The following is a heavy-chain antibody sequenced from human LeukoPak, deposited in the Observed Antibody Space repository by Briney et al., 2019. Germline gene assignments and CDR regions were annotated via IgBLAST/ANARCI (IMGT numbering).Heavy chain of an antibody. CDR3: ARSSGYYSSLFYMHV. CDR1: GGTFTSYY. J-gene: IGHJ6*03. CDR2: INPSGGST. D-gene: IGHD3-22*01. Sequence: ASVKVSCKASGGTFTSYYMHWVRQAPGQGLEWMGIINPSGGSTSYAQKFQGRVTMTSDMSTSTVYMELSSLRSEDTAVYYCARSSGYYSSLFYMHVWGKGTTVTVSS. V-gene: IGHV1-46*01.